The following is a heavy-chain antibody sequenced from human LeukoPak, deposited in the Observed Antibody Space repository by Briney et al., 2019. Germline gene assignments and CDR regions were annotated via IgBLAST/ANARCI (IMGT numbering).Heavy chain of an antibody. D-gene: IGHD5-18*01. CDR1: GGSISSYY. V-gene: IGHV4-59*08. CDR3: ARRDDSYGYRWYFDL. Sequence: PSETLSLTCTVSGGSISSYYWSWIRQPPGKGLEWIGYIYYSGSTNYNPSLKSRVTISVDTSKNRFSLKLSSVTAADTAVYYCARRDDSYGYRWYFDLWGRGTLVTVSS. J-gene: IGHJ2*01. CDR2: IYYSGST.